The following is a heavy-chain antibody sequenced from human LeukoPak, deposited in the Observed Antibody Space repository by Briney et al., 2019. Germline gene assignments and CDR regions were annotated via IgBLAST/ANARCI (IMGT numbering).Heavy chain of an antibody. V-gene: IGHV1-8*01. Sequence: GASVTVPCKASGYTFTSYDINWVRQATGQGHEWMGWMNPNSGNIGYAQKFQGRVTMTRNTSISTAYMELSSLRSEDTAVYYCARGPPHYYDSSGYYPWGQGTLVTVSS. CDR3: ARGPPHYYDSSGYYP. CDR2: MNPNSGNI. CDR1: GYTFTSYD. D-gene: IGHD3-22*01. J-gene: IGHJ5*02.